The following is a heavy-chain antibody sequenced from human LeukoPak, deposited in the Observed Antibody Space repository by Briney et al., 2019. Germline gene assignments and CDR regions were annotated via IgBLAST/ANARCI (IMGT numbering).Heavy chain of an antibody. V-gene: IGHV4-38-2*01. D-gene: IGHD3-3*01. CDR1: GYSISSGYY. Sequence: KPSETLSLTCAVSGYSISSGYYWGWIRQPPGKGLEWIGSIYHSGSTYYNPSLNSRVTISVDTSKNQFSLKLSSVTAADTAVYYCARQGYDFWSGYPNWFDPWGQGTLVTVSS. CDR2: IYHSGST. CDR3: ARQGYDFWSGYPNWFDP. J-gene: IGHJ5*02.